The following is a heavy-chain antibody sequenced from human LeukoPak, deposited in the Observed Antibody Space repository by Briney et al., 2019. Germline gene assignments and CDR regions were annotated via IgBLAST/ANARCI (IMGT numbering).Heavy chain of an antibody. CDR3: AKVAKYYYGSETYYFFEH. CDR1: GFTLSNYW. J-gene: IGHJ4*02. Sequence: GGSLRLSCTASGFTLSNYWMTWVRQAPGKGLEWVAKIEEDGSATYYVDSMKGRFTVSRDNAANSLYLQMNSLRVEDTAVYYCAKVAKYYYGSETYYFFEHWGQGTPVTASS. D-gene: IGHD3-10*01. CDR2: IEEDGSAT. V-gene: IGHV3-7*01.